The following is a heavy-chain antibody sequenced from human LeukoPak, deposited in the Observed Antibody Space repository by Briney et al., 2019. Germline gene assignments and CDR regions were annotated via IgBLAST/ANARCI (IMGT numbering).Heavy chain of an antibody. CDR2: ISSSSSTI. Sequence: GRSLRLSCAASGFTFSSYSMNWVRQAPGKGLEWVSYISSSSSTIYYADSVKGRFTISRDNAKNSLYLQMNSLRAEDTAVYYCARDLRVTMIVVASDAFDIWGQGTMVTVSS. D-gene: IGHD3-22*01. CDR3: ARDLRVTMIVVASDAFDI. CDR1: GFTFSSYS. J-gene: IGHJ3*02. V-gene: IGHV3-48*04.